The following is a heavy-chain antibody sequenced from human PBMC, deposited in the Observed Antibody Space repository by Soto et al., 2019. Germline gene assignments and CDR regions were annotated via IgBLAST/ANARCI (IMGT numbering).Heavy chain of an antibody. CDR2: ISYDGSNK. Sequence: QVQLVESGGGVVQPGRSLRLSCVDSGSKFKTYGMHWVRQAPGKGLEWVAVISYDGSNKYYTDSVKGRFTISRDNSKNTLYLQMSSLREDDTAVYYCAIDLGDWVHGTLVTVTS. V-gene: IGHV3-30*03. CDR1: GSKFKTYG. CDR3: AIDLGD. J-gene: IGHJ4*01.